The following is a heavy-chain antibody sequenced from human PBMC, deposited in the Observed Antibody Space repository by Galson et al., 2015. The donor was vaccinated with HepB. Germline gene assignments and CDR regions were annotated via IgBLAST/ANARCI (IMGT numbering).Heavy chain of an antibody. J-gene: IGHJ6*02. V-gene: IGHV3-21*01. CDR3: ARDRLLRYFVVMDV. CDR2: ISSSSSYI. D-gene: IGHD3-9*01. Sequence: SLRLSCAASGFTFSSYSMNWVRQAPGKGLEWVSSISSSSSYIYYADSVKGRFTISRDNAKNSLYLQMNSLRAEDTAVYYCARDRLLRYFVVMDVWGQGTTVTVSS. CDR1: GFTFSSYS.